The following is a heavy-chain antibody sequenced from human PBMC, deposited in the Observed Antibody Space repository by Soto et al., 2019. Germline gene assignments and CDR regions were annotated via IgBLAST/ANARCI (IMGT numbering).Heavy chain of an antibody. V-gene: IGHV3-48*02. CDR1: GFTFSTDS. CDR2: ISTSGATR. D-gene: IGHD6-19*01. Sequence: EVQLVESGGGLVQPGGSLRLSCVASGFTFSTDSMNWVRQAPGKGLEWVAHISTSGATRYYADSVKGRFTISRDNAKTSLYLQMERLRNEDTAVYYCARFFGSGFDYWGRGTLVTVSS. CDR3: ARFFGSGFDY. J-gene: IGHJ4*02.